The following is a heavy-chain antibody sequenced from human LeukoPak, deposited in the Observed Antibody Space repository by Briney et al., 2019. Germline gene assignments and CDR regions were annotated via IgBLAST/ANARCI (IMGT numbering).Heavy chain of an antibody. J-gene: IGHJ4*02. D-gene: IGHD3-10*01. CDR1: GGSISNYY. CDR2: IYYSGST. CDR3: AREGVHAYFDY. V-gene: IGHV4-59*01. Sequence: PSETLSLTCTVSGGSISNYYWSWIRQPPGKDLEWIGYIYYSGSTNYNPSLKSRVTISVDTSKNQFSLKLSSVTAADTAVYYCAREGVHAYFDYWGQGTLVTVSS.